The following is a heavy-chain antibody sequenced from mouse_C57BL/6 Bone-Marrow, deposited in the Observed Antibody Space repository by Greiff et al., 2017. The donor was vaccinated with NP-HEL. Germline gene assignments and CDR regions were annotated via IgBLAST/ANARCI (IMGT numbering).Heavy chain of an antibody. CDR2: ISSGSSTI. CDR3: ARGDGYYFDY. V-gene: IGHV5-17*01. J-gene: IGHJ2*01. Sequence: EVHLVESGGGLVKPGGSLKLSCAASGFTFSDYGMHWVRQAPEKGLEWVAYISSGSSTIYYADTVKGRFTISRDNAKNTLFLQMTRLRSEDTAMYYCARGDGYYFDYWGQGTTLTVSS. CDR1: GFTFSDYG.